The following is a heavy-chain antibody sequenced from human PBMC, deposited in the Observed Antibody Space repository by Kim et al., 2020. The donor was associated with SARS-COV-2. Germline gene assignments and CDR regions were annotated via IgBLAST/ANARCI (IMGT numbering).Heavy chain of an antibody. D-gene: IGHD5-12*01. V-gene: IGHV4-39*07. CDR3: ARALEMATIPYFDY. J-gene: IGHJ4*02. CDR1: GGSISSSSYY. Sequence: SETLSLTCTVSGGSISSSSYYWGWIRQPPGKGLEWIGSIYYSGSTYYNPSLKSRVTISVDTSKNQFSLKLSSVTAADTAVYYCARALEMATIPYFDYWGQGTLVTVSS. CDR2: IYYSGST.